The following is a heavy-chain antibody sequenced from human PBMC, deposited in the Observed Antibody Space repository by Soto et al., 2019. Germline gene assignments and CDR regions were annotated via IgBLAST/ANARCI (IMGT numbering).Heavy chain of an antibody. CDR2: IIPIFGTA. V-gene: IGHV1-69*01. D-gene: IGHD3-10*01. J-gene: IGHJ6*02. Sequence: QVQLVQSGAEVKKPGSSVKVSCKASGGTFSSYAISWVRQAPGQGLEWMGGIIPIFGTANYAQKFQGRVTITADESTSTAYMELSSLRSEDTAVYYCARSMVRGGKRTYYYYGMDVWGQGTTVTVSS. CDR3: ARSMVRGGKRTYYYYGMDV. CDR1: GGTFSSYA.